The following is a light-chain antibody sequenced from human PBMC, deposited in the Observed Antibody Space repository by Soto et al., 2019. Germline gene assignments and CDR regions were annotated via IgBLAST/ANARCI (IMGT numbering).Light chain of an antibody. CDR3: QCFDSSLSGWV. J-gene: IGLJ3*02. V-gene: IGLV1-40*01. CDR1: SSNIGAGCD. CDR2: DKN. Sequence: QSVLTQPPSVSGAPGQRVTISCTGSSSNIGAGCDVHWYQQLPGTAPKVLIYDKNSRPSGVPDRFADSKSGTSASLAISSLQADDEANYYCQCFDSSLSGWVFGGGTKLTVL.